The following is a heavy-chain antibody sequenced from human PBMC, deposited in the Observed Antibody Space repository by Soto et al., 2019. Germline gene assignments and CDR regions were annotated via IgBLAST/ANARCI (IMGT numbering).Heavy chain of an antibody. CDR1: GYTFTSYG. CDR2: ISAYNGNT. Sequence: ASVKVSCKASGYTFTSYGISWVRRAPGQGLEWMGWISAYNGNTNYAQKLQGRVTMTTDTSTSTAYMELRSLRSDDTAVYYCARDQPGYSSCWSYYYYYCGMDVCGKGTTVTVSS. D-gene: IGHD6-13*01. V-gene: IGHV1-18*01. CDR3: ARDQPGYSSCWSYYYYYCGMDV. J-gene: IGHJ6*04.